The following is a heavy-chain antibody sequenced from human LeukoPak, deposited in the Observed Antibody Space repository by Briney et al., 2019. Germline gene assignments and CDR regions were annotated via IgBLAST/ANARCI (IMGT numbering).Heavy chain of an antibody. J-gene: IGHJ4*02. Sequence: KSSETLSLTCTVSGGSISSYYWSWIRQPPGKGLEWIGEINHSGSTNYNPSLKSRVTISVDTSKNQFSLKLSSVTAADTAVYYCARRAAAVQEDWGQGTLVTVSS. CDR2: INHSGST. D-gene: IGHD6-13*01. CDR3: ARRAAAVQED. V-gene: IGHV4-34*01. CDR1: GGSISSYY.